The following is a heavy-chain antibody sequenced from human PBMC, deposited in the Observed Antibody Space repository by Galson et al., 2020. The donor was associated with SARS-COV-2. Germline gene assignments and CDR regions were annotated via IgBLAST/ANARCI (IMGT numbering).Heavy chain of an antibody. Sequence: SGPTLVKPTQTLTLTCTFSGFSLSTSGVGVGWIRQPPGKALEWLALIYWDDDKRYSPSLKSRHTITKDTSKNQVVLTMNNMDPVHTATYYCAHRSITMVRGSFAPCGQGTLVTVSS. J-gene: IGHJ5*02. CDR1: GFSLSTSGVG. CDR2: IYWDDDK. V-gene: IGHV2-5*02. CDR3: AHRSITMVRGSFAP. D-gene: IGHD3-10*01.